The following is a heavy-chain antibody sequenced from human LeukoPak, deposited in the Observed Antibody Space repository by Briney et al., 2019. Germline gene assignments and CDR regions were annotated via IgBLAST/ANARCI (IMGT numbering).Heavy chain of an antibody. CDR2: IKQDGSEK. CDR3: ARVRGVTRYYFDY. V-gene: IGHV3-7*01. Sequence: PGGSLRLSCAASGFTFSSYWMTWVRQAPGKGLEWVANIKQDGSEKYYVDSVKGRFTISRDNAKNSLYLQMNSLRAEDTAVYYCARVRGVTRYYFDYWGQGTLVTVSS. J-gene: IGHJ4*02. CDR1: GFTFSSYW. D-gene: IGHD4-11*01.